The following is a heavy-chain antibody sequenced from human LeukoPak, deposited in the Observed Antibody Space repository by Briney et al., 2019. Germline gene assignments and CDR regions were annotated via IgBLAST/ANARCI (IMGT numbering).Heavy chain of an antibody. CDR2: INHSGST. J-gene: IGHJ4*02. CDR1: GGSISSGSYY. D-gene: IGHD4-17*01. V-gene: IGHV4-39*07. Sequence: KPSETLSLTCTVSGGSISSGSYYWSWIRQPPGKGLEWIGEINHSGSTNYNPSLKSRVTISVDTSKNQFSLKLSSVTAADTAVYYCARFMTTVTSTPFDYWGQGTPVTVSS. CDR3: ARFMTTVTSTPFDY.